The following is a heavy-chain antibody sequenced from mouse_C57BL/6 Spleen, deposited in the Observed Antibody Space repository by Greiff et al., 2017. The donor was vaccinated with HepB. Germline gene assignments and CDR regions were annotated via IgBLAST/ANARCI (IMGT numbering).Heavy chain of an antibody. Sequence: QVQLQQPGTELVKPGASVKLSCKASGYTFTSYWMHWVKQRPGQGLEWIGNINPSNGGANYNEKFKSKATLTVDKSSSTAYMQLSSLTSEDSAVYYCARGWLLGYAMDYWGQGTSVTVSS. D-gene: IGHD2-3*01. CDR2: INPSNGGA. CDR1: GYTFTSYW. V-gene: IGHV1-53*01. J-gene: IGHJ4*01. CDR3: ARGWLLGYAMDY.